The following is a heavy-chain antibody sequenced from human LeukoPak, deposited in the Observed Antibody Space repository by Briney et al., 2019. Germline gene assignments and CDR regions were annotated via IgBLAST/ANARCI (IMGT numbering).Heavy chain of an antibody. CDR1: GFTFDSYS. CDR3: ARGGTGSEND. CDR2: ITTRSDYT. V-gene: IGHV3-21*01. Sequence: GGSLRLSCAASGFTFDSYSMTWVRQAPGKGLEWISSITTRSDYTYYTDSVEGRFTISRDDAKNSLYLQMNSLRVEDTAVYYCARGGTGSENDWGQGILVTVSS. D-gene: IGHD3-9*01. J-gene: IGHJ4*02.